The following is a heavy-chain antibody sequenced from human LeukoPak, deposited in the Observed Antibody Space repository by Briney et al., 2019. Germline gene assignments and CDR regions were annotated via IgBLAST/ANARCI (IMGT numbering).Heavy chain of an antibody. Sequence: GGSLRLSCAASGLAFSVDSMNWVRQAPGKGLEWVSSISSNSSYIYYADSVKGRLTTSRDNVQKSLFLQMNSLRAEDTAVYFCARDLVVVAATGAVYYGMDVWGQGTTVTVSS. CDR1: GLAFSVDS. V-gene: IGHV3-21*01. J-gene: IGHJ6*02. D-gene: IGHD2-15*01. CDR2: ISSNSSYI. CDR3: ARDLVVVAATGAVYYGMDV.